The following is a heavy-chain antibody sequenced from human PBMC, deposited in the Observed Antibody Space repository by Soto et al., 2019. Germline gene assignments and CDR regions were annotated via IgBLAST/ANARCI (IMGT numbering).Heavy chain of an antibody. CDR2: INSNHGKR. Sequence: QIQLVQSGLEVKKPGASVIVSCQTSGYTFTRYGIHWVRQAPGQGLEWMGWINSNHGKRNYAEKFQGRITMTTNTSTRTGYMDLRGMNSNDAAVDYCSFDCGDERETGGHWGQGTLVTVSS. J-gene: IGHJ4*02. D-gene: IGHD2-21*01. CDR1: GYTFTRYG. CDR3: SFDCGDERETGGH. V-gene: IGHV1-18*04.